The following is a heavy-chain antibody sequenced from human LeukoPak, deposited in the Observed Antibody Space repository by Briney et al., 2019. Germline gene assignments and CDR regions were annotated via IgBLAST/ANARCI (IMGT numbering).Heavy chain of an antibody. J-gene: IGHJ4*02. CDR2: IYSGGST. CDR3: AKGAWAADGPMGNNFAS. CDR1: GFTFSSYS. D-gene: IGHD6-13*01. V-gene: IGHV3-66*02. Sequence: GGSLRLSCAASGFTFSSYSMSWVRQAPGKGLEWVSVIYSGGSTYYADSVKGRFTISRDNSKNTLSLQMDSLRTEDTSIYYCAKGAWAADGPMGNNFASWGQGTLVIVSS.